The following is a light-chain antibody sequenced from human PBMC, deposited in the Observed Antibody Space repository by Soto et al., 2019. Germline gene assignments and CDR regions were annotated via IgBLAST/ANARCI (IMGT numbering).Light chain of an antibody. CDR3: QTWGTGLRV. J-gene: IGLJ3*02. V-gene: IGLV4-69*01. Sequence: QSVLTQSPSASASLGASVKLTCTLSSGHSNYAITWHQQQPEKGPRYLMKLKSDGSHTKGDGIPDRFSGSSSGAERYLTISRLQSEDEADYYCQTWGTGLRVFGGGTKVTV. CDR1: SGHSNYA. CDR2: LKSDGSH.